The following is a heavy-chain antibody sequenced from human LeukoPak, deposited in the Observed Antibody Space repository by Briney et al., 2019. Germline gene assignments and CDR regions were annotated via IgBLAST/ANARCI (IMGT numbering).Heavy chain of an antibody. CDR2: IRSKLYGGTT. V-gene: IGHV3-49*03. CDR1: GFTFGDYA. D-gene: IGHD3-22*01. J-gene: IGHJ4*02. Sequence: GGSLRLSCRASGFTFGDYAMSWFRLAPGKGLEWVGFIRSKLYGGTTEYAASVKGRFAISRDDSKSIAYLQMNSLKTEDTAVYYCSRFMGGIGYYYLDSWGQGTLVTVSS. CDR3: SRFMGGIGYYYLDS.